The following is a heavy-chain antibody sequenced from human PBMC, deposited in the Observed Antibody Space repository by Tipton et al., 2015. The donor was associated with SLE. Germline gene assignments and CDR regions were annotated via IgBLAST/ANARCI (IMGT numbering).Heavy chain of an antibody. CDR1: GGSISSYY. J-gene: IGHJ3*02. Sequence: TLSLTCTVSGGSISSYYWSWIRQPPGKGLEWIGYIYYSGGTNYNPSLKSRVTISVDTSKNQFSLKLSSVTAADTAVYYCARSEFIQLWFDAFDIWGQGTMVTVSS. CDR2: IYYSGGT. CDR3: ARSEFIQLWFDAFDI. D-gene: IGHD5-18*01. V-gene: IGHV4-59*08.